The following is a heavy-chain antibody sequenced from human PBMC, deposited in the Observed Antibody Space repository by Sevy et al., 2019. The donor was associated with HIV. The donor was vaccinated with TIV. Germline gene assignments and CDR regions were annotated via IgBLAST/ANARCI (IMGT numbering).Heavy chain of an antibody. CDR1: GYTLTELS. CDR3: ATEGLYYYDSSGYYRIFDY. D-gene: IGHD3-22*01. Sequence: ASVKVSCKVSGYTLTELSMHWVRQAPGKGLEWMGGFDPEDGETIYAQKFQGRVTMTEDTSTDTAYMELSSLRSEDTAVYYCATEGLYYYDSSGYYRIFDYWGQGTLVTVSS. CDR2: FDPEDGET. V-gene: IGHV1-24*01. J-gene: IGHJ4*02.